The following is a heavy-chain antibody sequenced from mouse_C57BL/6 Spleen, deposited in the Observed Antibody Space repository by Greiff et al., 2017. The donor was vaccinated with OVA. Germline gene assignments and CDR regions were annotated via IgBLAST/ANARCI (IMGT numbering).Heavy chain of an antibody. J-gene: IGHJ4*01. CDR3: ARGDYDGTLWMDY. CDR2: IDPEDGET. V-gene: IGHV14-2*01. CDR1: GFNIKDYY. Sequence: VQLQQSGAELVKPGASVKLSCTASGFNIKDYYMHWVKQRTEQGLEWIGRIDPEDGETQYAPKFQGKATITADTSSNTAYLQLSSLTSEDTAVYYCARGDYDGTLWMDYWGQGTSVTVSS. D-gene: IGHD2-4*01.